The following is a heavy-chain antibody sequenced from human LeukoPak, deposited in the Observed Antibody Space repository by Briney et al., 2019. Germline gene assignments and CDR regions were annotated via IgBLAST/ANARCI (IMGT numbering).Heavy chain of an antibody. J-gene: IGHJ6*02. Sequence: SETLSLTCAVYGGSFSGYYWSWIRQPPGKGLEWIGEINHSGSTNYNPSLKSRVTISVDTSKNQFSLKLSSVTAADTAVYYCARDRITIFGVVNLNYYYYYGMDVWGQGTTVTVSS. V-gene: IGHV4-34*01. D-gene: IGHD3-3*01. CDR2: INHSGST. CDR3: ARDRITIFGVVNLNYYYYYGMDV. CDR1: GGSFSGYY.